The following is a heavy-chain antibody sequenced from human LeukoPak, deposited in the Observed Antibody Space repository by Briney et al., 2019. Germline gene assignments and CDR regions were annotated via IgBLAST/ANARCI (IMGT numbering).Heavy chain of an antibody. CDR2: IYYSGST. Sequence: SETLSLTCAVSGGSISSGGYSWSWIRQPPGKGLEWIGYIYYSGSTYYNPSLKSRVTISVDTSKNQFSLKLSSVTAADTAVYYCAREDYYYDSSGYYPVNAFDIWGQGTMVTVSS. CDR1: GGSISSGGYS. J-gene: IGHJ3*02. CDR3: AREDYYYDSSGYYPVNAFDI. V-gene: IGHV4-30-4*07. D-gene: IGHD3-22*01.